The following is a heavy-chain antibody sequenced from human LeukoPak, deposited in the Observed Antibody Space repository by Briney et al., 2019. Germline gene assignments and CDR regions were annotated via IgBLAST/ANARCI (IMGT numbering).Heavy chain of an antibody. CDR3: ARDHDDYSNFDY. V-gene: IGHV3-21*04. CDR2: ISSSSTNI. D-gene: IGHD4-11*01. CDR1: GFTFSNYT. Sequence: GGSLRLSCAASGFTFSNYTMNWVRQAPGKGLEWVSYISSSSTNIYYADSVKGRFTISRDNAKNSLYLQMNSLRADDTAVYYCARDHDDYSNFDYWGQGTLVTVSS. J-gene: IGHJ4*02.